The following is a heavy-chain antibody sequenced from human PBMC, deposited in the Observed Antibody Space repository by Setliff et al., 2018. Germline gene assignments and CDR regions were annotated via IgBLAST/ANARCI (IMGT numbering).Heavy chain of an antibody. V-gene: IGHV3-21*04. Sequence: GGSLRLSCVASGFNLHVYTMEWVRQAPGKGLGWVSSISSNSNYIYTADSLKGRLTVSRDNSENTLYLQMNSLRAEDTAVYYCAPFCSHSSYCPPPDWGQGTLVTVSS. J-gene: IGHJ4*02. CDR3: APFCSHSSYCPPPD. CDR1: GFNLHVYT. CDR2: ISSNSNYI. D-gene: IGHD2-15*01.